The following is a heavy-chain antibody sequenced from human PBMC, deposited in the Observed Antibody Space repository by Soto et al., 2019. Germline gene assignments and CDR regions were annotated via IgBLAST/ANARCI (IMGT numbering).Heavy chain of an antibody. V-gene: IGHV1-18*01. J-gene: IGHJ6*03. CDR1: GYSFTNYG. Sequence: QDQLVQSGVDVKKPGASVKVSCKASGYSFTNYGITWVRQAPGQGFEWMGWISAYNGNTNYAQKFQGRVTMTTDASTSTAYLELRSLRSDDTVVYYCARDRGVAPPVAGNTHYYYYMDVWGKGTTVTVSS. CDR2: ISAYNGNT. CDR3: ARDRGVAPPVAGNTHYYYYMDV. D-gene: IGHD6-19*01.